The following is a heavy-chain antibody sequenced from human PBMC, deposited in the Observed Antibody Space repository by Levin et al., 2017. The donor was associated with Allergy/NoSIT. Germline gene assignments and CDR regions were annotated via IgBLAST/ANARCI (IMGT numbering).Heavy chain of an antibody. Sequence: TTSETLSLTCTVSGGSISDDSYYWAWVRQPPGKGLEWVGSIYYDGSAYYNPSLKTRLTISVDTSKNQFSLRVNSVTAADTAVYYCAGEPNSPYYYHCGLDVWGPGTTVTVSS. J-gene: IGHJ6*02. CDR2: IYYDGSA. CDR3: AGEPNSPYYYHCGLDV. D-gene: IGHD2/OR15-2a*01. CDR1: GGSISDDSYY. V-gene: IGHV4-39*07.